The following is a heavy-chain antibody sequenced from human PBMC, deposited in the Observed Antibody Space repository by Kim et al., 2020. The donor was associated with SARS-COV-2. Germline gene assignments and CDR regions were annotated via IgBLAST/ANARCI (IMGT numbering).Heavy chain of an antibody. CDR2: YRGRP. CDR3: ARGYGDY. D-gene: IGHD3-10*01. J-gene: IGHJ4*02. V-gene: IGHV4-59*09. Sequence: YRGRPHYHPSLKSRVTISVDPSKNQFSLKLSSVTAADTAVYYCARGYGDYWGQGTLVTVSS.